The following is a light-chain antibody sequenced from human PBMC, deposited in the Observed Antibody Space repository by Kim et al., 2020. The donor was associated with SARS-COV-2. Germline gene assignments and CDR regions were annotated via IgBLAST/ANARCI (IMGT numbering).Light chain of an antibody. V-gene: IGLV1-40*01. CDR1: SSNIGAGYD. CDR2: GNI. J-gene: IGLJ3*02. Sequence: QRVTISCTGSSSNIGAGYDVHWYQQLPGTAPKHLIYGNINRPSGVPDRFSGSKSGTSASLAITGLQAEDEADYYCQSHDTSLSGSVFGGGTKVTVL. CDR3: QSHDTSLSGSV.